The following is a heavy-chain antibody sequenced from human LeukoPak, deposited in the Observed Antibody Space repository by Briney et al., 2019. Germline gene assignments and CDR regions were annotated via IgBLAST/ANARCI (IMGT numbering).Heavy chain of an antibody. Sequence: ASVKVSCKASGYTFTSYGISWVRQAPGQGLEWMGWISAYNGNTNYAQKRQGRVTMTTDTSTSTAYMELRSLRSDDTAVYYCARDETRYCSSTSCQRLDYWGQGTLVTVSS. J-gene: IGHJ4*02. CDR1: GYTFTSYG. CDR2: ISAYNGNT. V-gene: IGHV1-18*01. CDR3: ARDETRYCSSTSCQRLDY. D-gene: IGHD2-2*01.